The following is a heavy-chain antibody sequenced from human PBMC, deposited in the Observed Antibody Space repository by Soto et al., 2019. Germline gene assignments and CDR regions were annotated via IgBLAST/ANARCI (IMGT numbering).Heavy chain of an antibody. J-gene: IGHJ6*02. CDR1: GFTFSSYA. CDR2: ISSDGSNK. D-gene: IGHD3-3*01. Sequence: QVQLVESGGGVVQPGRSLRLSCAASGFTFSSYAMHWVRQAPGKGLEWVAVISSDGSNKFYADSVKGRFTISRDNSRNTLYRQRNSLRAEDTAVYYCARVAIIGVVATYGVDVWGQGTTVTVSS. CDR3: ARVAIIGVVATYGVDV. V-gene: IGHV3-30-3*01.